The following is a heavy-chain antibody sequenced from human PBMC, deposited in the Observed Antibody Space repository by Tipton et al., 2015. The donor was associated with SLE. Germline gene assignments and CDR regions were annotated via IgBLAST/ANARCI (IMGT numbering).Heavy chain of an antibody. D-gene: IGHD4-11*01. J-gene: IGHJ4*02. V-gene: IGHV3-21*01. CDR2: ISSSTSYI. Sequence: VQLVQSGGGLVKPGGSLRLSCAASGFIFSNYNMNWVRQAPGKGLEWVSSISSSTSYIYYADSVKGRFTISRDNAKNSLYLQMNSLRAEDTAVYYCARDRANSNCFDYWGQGTLVTVSS. CDR3: ARDRANSNCFDY. CDR1: GFIFSNYN.